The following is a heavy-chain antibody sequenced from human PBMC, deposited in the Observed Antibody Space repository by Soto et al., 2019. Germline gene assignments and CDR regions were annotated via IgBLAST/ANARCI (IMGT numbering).Heavy chain of an antibody. V-gene: IGHV4-59*08. J-gene: IGHJ4*02. CDR1: GGSISSYY. CDR3: ARIGYGYYVLVDY. D-gene: IGHD4-17*01. Sequence: SETLSLTCTVSGGSISSYYWSWIRQPPGKGLEWIGYIYYSGSTNYNPSLKSRVTISVDTSKNQFSLKLSSVTAADTAVYYCARIGYGYYVLVDYWGQGTLVTVSS. CDR2: IYYSGST.